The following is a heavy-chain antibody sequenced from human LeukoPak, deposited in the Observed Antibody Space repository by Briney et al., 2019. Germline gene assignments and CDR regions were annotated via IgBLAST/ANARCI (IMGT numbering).Heavy chain of an antibody. Sequence: GGSLRLSCAASGFTFDDYAMHWVRQAPGKGLEWVSGISWNSGSIGYADSVKGRFTISRDNAKNSLYLQMNSLRAEDTALYYCAKDTYYYGSGSYSYWGQGTLVIVSS. D-gene: IGHD3-10*01. CDR1: GFTFDDYA. V-gene: IGHV3-9*01. CDR2: ISWNSGSI. CDR3: AKDTYYYGSGSYSY. J-gene: IGHJ4*02.